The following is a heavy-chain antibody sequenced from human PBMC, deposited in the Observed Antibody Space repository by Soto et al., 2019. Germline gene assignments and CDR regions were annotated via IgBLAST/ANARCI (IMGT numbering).Heavy chain of an antibody. J-gene: IGHJ4*02. D-gene: IGHD3-3*01. CDR2: ISSSSSYI. V-gene: IGHV3-21*01. Sequence: PGGALRLSCAASGFTFSSYSMNWVRQAPGKGLEWVASISSSSSYIYYADSVKGRFTITRDNAKNSLYLQMNSLRAEDTAVYYCARGPPPTIFNYFDYWGQGTLVTVSS. CDR1: GFTFSSYS. CDR3: ARGPPPTIFNYFDY.